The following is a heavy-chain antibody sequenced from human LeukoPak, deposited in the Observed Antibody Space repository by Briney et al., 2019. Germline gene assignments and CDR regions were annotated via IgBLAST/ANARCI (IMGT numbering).Heavy chain of an antibody. J-gene: IGHJ4*02. V-gene: IGHV1-18*01. CDR3: ARDRGYVSASPCDY. CDR1: GGTFSSYA. D-gene: IGHD5-12*01. Sequence: ASVKVSCKASGGTFSSYAISWVRQAPGRGLEWMGWISTYNAITNYAQKLQGRVTMTTDTSTSTSYMELRSLRSDDTAVYYCARDRGYVSASPCDYWGQGTLVTVSS. CDR2: ISTYNAIT.